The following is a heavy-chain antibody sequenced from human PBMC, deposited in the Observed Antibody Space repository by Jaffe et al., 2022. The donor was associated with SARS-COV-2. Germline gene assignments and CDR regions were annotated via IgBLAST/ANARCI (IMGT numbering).Heavy chain of an antibody. CDR1: GGSISSSSYY. CDR2: IYYSGST. J-gene: IGHJ5*02. D-gene: IGHD2-8*01. V-gene: IGHV4-39*01. CDR3: ARQSRGYCTNGVCYTGGWFDP. Sequence: QLQLQESGPGLVKPSETLSLTCTVSGGSISSSSYYWGWIRQPPGKGLEWIGSIYYSGSTYYNPSLKSRVTISVDTSKNQFSLKLSSVTAADTAVYYCARQSRGYCTNGVCYTGGWFDPWGQGTLVTVSS.